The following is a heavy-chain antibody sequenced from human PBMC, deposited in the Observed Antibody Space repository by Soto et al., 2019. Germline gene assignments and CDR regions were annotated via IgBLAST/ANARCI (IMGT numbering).Heavy chain of an antibody. CDR3: ARWGDGYNNGYYFDY. CDR2: IIPIFGTA. Sequence: ASVKVSCKASGGTFSSYAISWVRQAPGQGLEWMGGIIPIFGTANYAQKFQGRVTITADESTSTAYMELSSLRSEDTAVYYCARWGDGYNNGYYFDYWGQGTLVTVSS. J-gene: IGHJ4*02. CDR1: GGTFSSYA. D-gene: IGHD4-4*01. V-gene: IGHV1-69*13.